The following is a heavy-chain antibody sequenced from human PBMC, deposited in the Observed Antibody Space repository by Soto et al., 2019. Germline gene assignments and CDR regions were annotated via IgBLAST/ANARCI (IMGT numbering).Heavy chain of an antibody. CDR1: GGSISSGDYY. CDR3: ARATIFGVVTTVYYYYGMDV. CDR2: IYYSGST. D-gene: IGHD3-3*01. Sequence: QVQLQESGPGLVKPSQTLSLTCTVSGGSISSGDYYWSWIRQPPGKGLEWIGYIYYSGSTYYNPSLKGRVTLSVDPSKRQFSLKLSSVTAADPAVYYCARATIFGVVTTVYYYYGMDVWGPGTTVTVSS. V-gene: IGHV4-30-4*01. J-gene: IGHJ6*02.